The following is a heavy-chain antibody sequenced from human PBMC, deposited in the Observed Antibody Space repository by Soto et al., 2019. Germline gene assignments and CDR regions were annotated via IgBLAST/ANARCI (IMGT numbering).Heavy chain of an antibody. J-gene: IGHJ4*02. D-gene: IGHD1-26*01. Sequence: EVQLVASGGGLVQPGESLRLSCAASGFAVSSNYMSWVRQAPGKGLEWVSLISSGGSTYYADSVKGRFTISRDTSKNTLFLQMSSLRAEDTAVYYCATSGSKPRFDSWGQGNLVTVSS. CDR1: GFAVSSNY. V-gene: IGHV3-66*01. CDR3: ATSGSKPRFDS. CDR2: ISSGGST.